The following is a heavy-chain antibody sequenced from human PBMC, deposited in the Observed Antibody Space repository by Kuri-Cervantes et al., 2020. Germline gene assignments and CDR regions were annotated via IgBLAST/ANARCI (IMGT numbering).Heavy chain of an antibody. CDR1: GFTFDDSA. CDR3: ARGDYGDYGASLFDY. V-gene: IGHV3-21*01. CDR2: ISSSSSYI. D-gene: IGHD4-17*01. J-gene: IGHJ4*02. Sequence: GGSLRLSCAASGFTFDDSAMHWVRQAPGKGLEWVSSISSSSSYIYYADSVKGRFTISRDNAKNSLYLQMNSLRAEDTAVYYCARGDYGDYGASLFDYWGQGTLVTVSS.